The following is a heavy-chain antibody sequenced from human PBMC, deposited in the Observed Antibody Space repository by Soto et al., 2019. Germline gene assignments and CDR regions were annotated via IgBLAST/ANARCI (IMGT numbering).Heavy chain of an antibody. V-gene: IGHV1-69*02. CDR2: IIPMFGIA. CDR3: ACDSGRSAVVLAAISAIDV. J-gene: IGHJ6*02. D-gene: IGHD2-2*01. CDR1: GGTFNRYT. Sequence: QVQLVQSGAEVKKPGSSVKVSCKGSGGTFNRYTITWVRPAPGHGLEWMGRIIPMFGIASYAQNFQGRVTIIADKSTSTDYMYLSCLRSEYTAVYYQACDSGRSAVVLAAISAIDVWGLETTVTVSS.